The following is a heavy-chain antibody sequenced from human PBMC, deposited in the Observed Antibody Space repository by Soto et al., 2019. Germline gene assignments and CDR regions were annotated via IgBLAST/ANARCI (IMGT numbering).Heavy chain of an antibody. Sequence: GGSLRLSCAASGFTFSSYAMSWVRQAPGKGLEWVSAISGSGGSTYYADSVKGRFTISRDNSKNTLYLQMNSLRAEDTAVYYCAKGPYSGSYWDPFYFDYWGQGTLVTVSS. CDR1: GFTFSSYA. CDR3: AKGPYSGSYWDPFYFDY. D-gene: IGHD1-26*01. CDR2: ISGSGGST. J-gene: IGHJ4*02. V-gene: IGHV3-23*01.